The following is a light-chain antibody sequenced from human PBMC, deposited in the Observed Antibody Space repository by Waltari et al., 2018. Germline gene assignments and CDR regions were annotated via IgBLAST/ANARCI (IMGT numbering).Light chain of an antibody. CDR3: QTYDDTLIGYV. CDR2: RNI. Sequence: QSVLTQPPSVSGAPGQTITISCSGSGSNIGAGADVHWYQQLPQTAPKLIIQRNIYRLSGVPDRFSGSKSGTSASLAITGLQAEDEADYYCQTYDDTLIGYVFGTGTRVAVL. J-gene: IGLJ1*01. V-gene: IGLV1-40*01. CDR1: GSNIGAGAD.